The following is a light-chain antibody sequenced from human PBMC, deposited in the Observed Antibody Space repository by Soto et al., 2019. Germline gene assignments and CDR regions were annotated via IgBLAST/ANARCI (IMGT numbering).Light chain of an antibody. Sequence: VLTQPASVSGSPGQSITISCTGTSSDVGGYNYVSWYQQHPGKAPKLMIYEVSNRPSGVSNRFSGSKSGNTASLTISGLQAEDEADYYCSSYTSSSLEVFGTGTKVTVL. V-gene: IGLV2-14*01. CDR3: SSYTSSSLEV. CDR2: EVS. J-gene: IGLJ1*01. CDR1: SSDVGGYNY.